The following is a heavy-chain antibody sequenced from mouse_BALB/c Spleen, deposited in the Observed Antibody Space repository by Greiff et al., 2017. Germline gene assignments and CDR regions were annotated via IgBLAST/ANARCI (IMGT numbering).Heavy chain of an antibody. CDR1: GYSITSDYA. Sequence: VQLKQSGPGLVKPSQSLSLTCTVTGYSITSDYAWNWLRQFPGNKLEWMGYISYSGSTSYNPSLKSRISITRDTSKNQFFLQLNTVTTEDTATSDCARWSTATGNAMDYWGQGTTVTVSS. CDR2: ISYSGST. V-gene: IGHV3-2*02. CDR3: ARWSTATGNAMDY. J-gene: IGHJ4*01. D-gene: IGHD1-2*01.